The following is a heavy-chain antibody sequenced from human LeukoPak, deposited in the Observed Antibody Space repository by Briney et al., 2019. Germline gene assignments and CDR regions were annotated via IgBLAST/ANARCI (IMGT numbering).Heavy chain of an antibody. J-gene: IGHJ6*03. D-gene: IGHD3-10*01. V-gene: IGHV3-21*01. Sequence: GGSLRLSCAASGFTFSSYSMNWVRQAPGKGLEWVSSISSSSSYIYYADSVKGRFTISRDNAKNSLYLQMNSLRAEDTAVYYCARDRFGELLYYYYMDVWGKGTTVTVSS. CDR2: ISSSSSYI. CDR1: GFTFSSYS. CDR3: ARDRFGELLYYYYMDV.